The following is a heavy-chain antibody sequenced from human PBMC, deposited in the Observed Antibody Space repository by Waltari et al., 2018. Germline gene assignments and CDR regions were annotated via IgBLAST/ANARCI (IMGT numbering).Heavy chain of an antibody. CDR2: IYHSGST. CDR3: ARLAVAGIMGDY. CDR1: GYSISSGYY. D-gene: IGHD6-19*01. V-gene: IGHV4-38-2*01. Sequence: QVQLQESGPGLVKPSETLSLTCAVSGYSISSGYYWGWIRQPPGKGLEWIGSIYHSGSTYYNPSLKRRVTISVETAKNQFSLKLSSVTAADTAVYYCARLAVAGIMGDYWGQGTLVTVSS. J-gene: IGHJ4*02.